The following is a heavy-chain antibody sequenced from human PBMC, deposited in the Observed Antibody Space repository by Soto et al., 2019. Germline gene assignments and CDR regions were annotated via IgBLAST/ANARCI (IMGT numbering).Heavy chain of an antibody. V-gene: IGHV4-31*03. CDR3: ARGYSYGRTYYYGMDV. CDR2: IYYSGST. CDR1: GGSISSGGYY. J-gene: IGHJ6*02. Sequence: PSETLSLTCTVSGGSISSGGYYWSWIRQHPGKGLEWIGYIYYSGSTYYNPSLKSRVTISVDTSKNQFSLKLSSVTAADTAVYYCARGYSYGRTYYYGMDVWGQGTTVTVSS. D-gene: IGHD5-18*01.